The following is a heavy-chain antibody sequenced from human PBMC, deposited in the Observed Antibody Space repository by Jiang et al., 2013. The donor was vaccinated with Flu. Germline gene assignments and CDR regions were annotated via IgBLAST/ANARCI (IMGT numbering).Heavy chain of an antibody. CDR2: ISYSGSA. CDR1: GDSVSSFY. V-gene: IGHV4-59*02. CDR3: AIGIFGESLGY. D-gene: IGHD3-10*01. J-gene: IGHJ4*02. Sequence: GLVKPSETLSLTCAVSGDSVSSFYWSWIRQPPGKGLEWIGYISYSGSANYNPPLKSRVTLSVDMSKNQFSLRLTSVTAADTAVYYCAIGIFGESLGYWGRGTLVTVSS.